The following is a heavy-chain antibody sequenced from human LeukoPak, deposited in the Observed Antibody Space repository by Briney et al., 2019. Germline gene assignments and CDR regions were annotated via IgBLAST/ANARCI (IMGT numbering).Heavy chain of an antibody. CDR2: ISSSSSYI. Sequence: GSLRLSCAASGFTFSSYSMNWVRQAPGKGLEWVSSISSSSSYIYYADSVKGRFTISRDNAKNSLYLQMNSLRAEDTAVYYCATHDRDYSSSWYCFGYWGQGTLVTVSS. D-gene: IGHD6-13*01. J-gene: IGHJ4*02. CDR3: ATHDRDYSSSWYCFGY. CDR1: GFTFSSYS. V-gene: IGHV3-21*01.